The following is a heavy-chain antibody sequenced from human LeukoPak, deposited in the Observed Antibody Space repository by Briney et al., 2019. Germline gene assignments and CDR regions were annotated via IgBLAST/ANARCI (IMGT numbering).Heavy chain of an antibody. D-gene: IGHD6-19*01. CDR2: ISATGGAM. Sequence: GGSLRLSCTASGFAFSNYAMSWVRQAPGKGLEWVSGISATGGAMYNADAVKGRFTISRDDSKNTLSLQMNSLRAEDTAVYYCAKDGVYSSGWLLYWGQGTLVTVSS. J-gene: IGHJ4*02. V-gene: IGHV3-23*01. CDR1: GFAFSNYA. CDR3: AKDGVYSSGWLLY.